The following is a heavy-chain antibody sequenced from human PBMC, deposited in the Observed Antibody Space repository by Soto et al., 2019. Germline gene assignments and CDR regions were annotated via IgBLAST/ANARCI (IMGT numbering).Heavy chain of an antibody. CDR1: GHTFTGYY. J-gene: IGHJ6*02. V-gene: IGHV1-2*04. Sequence: ASVKVSCKASGHTFTGYYMHWVRQAPGQGLEWMGWINPNSGGTNYAQKFQGWVTVTRDTSISTAYMELSRLRSDDTAVCYCARRSGGSSYYYGMDVWGQGTTVTVSS. CDR3: ARRSGGSSYYYGMDV. D-gene: IGHD2-15*01. CDR2: INPNSGGT.